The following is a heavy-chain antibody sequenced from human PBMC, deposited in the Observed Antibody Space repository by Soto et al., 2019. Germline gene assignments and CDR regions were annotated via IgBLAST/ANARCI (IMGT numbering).Heavy chain of an antibody. V-gene: IGHV6-1*01. Sequence: SQTLSLTCAMSGDSVSSNIAAWNWIRQSPSRGLEWLGRTYYRSKWYNDYAVSVKSRITINPHTSKNQFSLQPNSVTPEDTAVYYCERGLDYYGSGSQPRYYYYYGMDVWGQGTTVTVSS. J-gene: IGHJ6*02. CDR3: ERGLDYYGSGSQPRYYYYYGMDV. CDR1: GDSVSSNIAA. CDR2: TYYRSKWYN. D-gene: IGHD3-10*01.